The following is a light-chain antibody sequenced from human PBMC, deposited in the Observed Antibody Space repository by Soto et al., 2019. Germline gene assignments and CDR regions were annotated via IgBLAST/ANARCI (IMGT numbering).Light chain of an antibody. CDR2: EGS. Sequence: QSALTQPASVSGSPGQSITISCTGTSSDVGSYNLVSWYQQHPGKAPKLMIYEGSKRPSGVSNRFSGSKSGNTASLTISGLQAEDEADYYCCSYAGISPHVVFGGGTKVTVL. J-gene: IGLJ2*01. CDR1: SSDVGSYNL. V-gene: IGLV2-23*01. CDR3: CSYAGISPHVV.